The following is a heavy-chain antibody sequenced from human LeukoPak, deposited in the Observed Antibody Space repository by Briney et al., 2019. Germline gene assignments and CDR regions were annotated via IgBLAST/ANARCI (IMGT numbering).Heavy chain of an antibody. CDR2: VSHSGST. CDR3: AREDYGYFDY. J-gene: IGHJ4*02. Sequence: PSETLSLTCAVYGGSFSGYYWSWIRQPPGKGLEWIGYVSHSGSTYYSPSLQSRVTISVDLSKNQFSLRLNPVTAADTAVYFCAREDYGYFDYWGQGALVTVSS. CDR1: GGSFSGYY. D-gene: IGHD4-17*01. V-gene: IGHV4-34*01.